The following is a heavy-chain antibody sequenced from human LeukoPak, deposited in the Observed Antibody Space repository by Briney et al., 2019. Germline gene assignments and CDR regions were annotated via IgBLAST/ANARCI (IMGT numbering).Heavy chain of an antibody. CDR2: IWYDGSNK. CDR1: GFTFSSYG. V-gene: IGHV3-33*08. D-gene: IGHD6-19*01. J-gene: IGHJ6*02. Sequence: PGGSLRLSCAVSGFTFSSYGMNWVRQAPGKGLEWVAVIWYDGSNKYYADSVKGRFTISRDNSKNTLYLQMNSLRAEDTAVYYCAREGYSSGWYMFYGMDVWGQGTTVTVSS. CDR3: AREGYSSGWYMFYGMDV.